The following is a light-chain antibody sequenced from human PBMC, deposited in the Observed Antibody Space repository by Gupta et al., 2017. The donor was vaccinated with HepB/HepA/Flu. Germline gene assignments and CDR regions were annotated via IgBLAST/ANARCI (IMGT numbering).Light chain of an antibody. Sequence: DVVLTQSPLSLAVTLGQPASISCWCSHCLVYDDGNTNLNWFQQRPGQSPRRLIYRVSGRDSGLPVRFSGSGSGTNFTLRISRVEAEDVGIYYCMQGTHLPFTFGPGTRLDIK. CDR1: HCLVYDDGNTN. J-gene: IGKJ3*01. V-gene: IGKV2-30*01. CDR3: MQGTHLPFT. CDR2: RVS.